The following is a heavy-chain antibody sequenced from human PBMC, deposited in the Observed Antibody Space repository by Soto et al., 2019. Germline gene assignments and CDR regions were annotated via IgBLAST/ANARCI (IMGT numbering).Heavy chain of an antibody. CDR3: ARGVEAQLEGYYYGMDV. CDR2: INHSGST. Sequence: QVQLQQWGAGLLKPSETLSLTCAVYGGSFSGYYWSWIRQPPGKGLEWIGEINHSGSTNYNPSLKRRVTVSVXXPXNXXSLQLSSVTAAATAVDYCARGVEAQLEGYYYGMDVWGQGPTVTVSS. V-gene: IGHV4-34*01. CDR1: GGSFSGYY. J-gene: IGHJ6*02. D-gene: IGHD2-2*01.